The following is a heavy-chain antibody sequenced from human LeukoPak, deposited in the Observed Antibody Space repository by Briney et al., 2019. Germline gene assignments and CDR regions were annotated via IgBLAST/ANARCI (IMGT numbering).Heavy chain of an antibody. CDR3: ASFYFRGSSGHWLDP. D-gene: IGHD3-10*02. CDR1: GGTFSSYA. V-gene: IGHV1-69*05. CDR2: IIPIFGTA. Sequence: SVKDSCKASGGTFSSYAISWVRQAPGQGLEWMGGIIPIFGTANYAQKFQGRVTITTDESTSTAYMELSSLRSEDTAVYYCASFYFRGSSGHWLDPWGQGTLVTVSS. J-gene: IGHJ5*02.